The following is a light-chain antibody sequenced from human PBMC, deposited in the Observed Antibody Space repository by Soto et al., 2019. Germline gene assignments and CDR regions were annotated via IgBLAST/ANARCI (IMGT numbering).Light chain of an antibody. V-gene: IGKV3-11*01. CDR2: DAY. CDR3: QQRHMWPST. Sequence: VLTRSPVPLYLSPGGRATLSCMASQSFRGLLAWYQQKPGQAPRLLIYDAYNRATGIPPRFSGSGSGTDFTLTISSLEPEDSAVYYCQQRHMWPSTFGQGTRLEIK. J-gene: IGKJ5*01. CDR1: QSFRGL.